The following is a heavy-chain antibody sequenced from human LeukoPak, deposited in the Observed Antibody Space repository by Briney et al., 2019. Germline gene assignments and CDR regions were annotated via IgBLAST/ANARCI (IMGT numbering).Heavy chain of an antibody. CDR3: AKEGPGGYTDY. D-gene: IGHD2-2*02. J-gene: IGHJ4*02. CDR1: GFTFSNYA. Sequence: GGSLRLSCAASGFTFSNYAMHWVRQAPGKGLEWVAVISYDGSNKYYADSVKGRFTISRDNAKNTLYLQMSSLRAEDTAVYYCAKEGPGGYTDYWGLGTLVTVSS. CDR2: ISYDGSNK. V-gene: IGHV3-30*04.